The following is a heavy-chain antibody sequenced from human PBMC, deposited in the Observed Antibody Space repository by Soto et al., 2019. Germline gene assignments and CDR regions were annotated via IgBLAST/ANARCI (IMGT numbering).Heavy chain of an antibody. CDR3: ARQGFGELHGLVDV. J-gene: IGHJ6*02. V-gene: IGHV4-59*08. Sequence: QVQLQESGPGLVKPSETLSLTCTISGGPVNNYYCSWFRQPRGQGLEWIGYMGYNGFTRYNPSLRSRVAISLATAKNQFSLNLSSVTAADTALYYCARQGFGELHGLVDVWGQGITVTVSS. CDR1: GGPVNNYY. D-gene: IGHD3-10*01. CDR2: MGYNGFT.